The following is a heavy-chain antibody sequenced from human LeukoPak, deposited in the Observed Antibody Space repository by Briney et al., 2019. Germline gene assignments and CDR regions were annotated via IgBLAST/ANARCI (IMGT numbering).Heavy chain of an antibody. Sequence: SETLSLTCTVSGGSISSYYWSWIRQPPGKGLEWIGYIYYSGSTNYNPSLKSRVTISVDTSKNQFSLKLSSVTAADTAVYYCARAPLIEGAIGYYYYMDVWGKGTTVTVSS. D-gene: IGHD3-16*02. CDR1: GGSISSYY. CDR3: ARAPLIEGAIGYYYYMDV. CDR2: IYYSGST. V-gene: IGHV4-59*01. J-gene: IGHJ6*03.